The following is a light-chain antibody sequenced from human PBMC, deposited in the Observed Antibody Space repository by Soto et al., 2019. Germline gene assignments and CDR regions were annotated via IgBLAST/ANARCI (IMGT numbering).Light chain of an antibody. J-gene: IGLJ1*01. CDR1: SSNIGNNY. Sequence: QSVLTQPPSGSAAPGQKVTISCSGSSSNIGNNYVSWYQHLPGTAPKLLIYGNDERPSGIPDRFSASKSGTSATLGITGLQTGDEADYYCGAWDSSLSAGVFGTGTKVTVL. CDR3: GAWDSSLSAGV. V-gene: IGLV1-51*02. CDR2: GND.